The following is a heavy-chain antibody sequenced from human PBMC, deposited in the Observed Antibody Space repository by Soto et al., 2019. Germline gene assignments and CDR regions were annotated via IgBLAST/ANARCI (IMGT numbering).Heavy chain of an antibody. Sequence: QVQLVESGGGVVQPGRSLRLSCAASGFTFSSYGMHWVRQAPGKGLEWVAVISYDGSNKYYADSVKGRFTISRDNSKXXXXXXXXXLXXXXXXXXXCAKETXXGPLDYWGQGTLVTVSS. CDR3: AKETXXGPLDY. V-gene: IGHV3-30*03. CDR1: GFTFSSYG. J-gene: IGHJ4*02. CDR2: ISYDGSNK.